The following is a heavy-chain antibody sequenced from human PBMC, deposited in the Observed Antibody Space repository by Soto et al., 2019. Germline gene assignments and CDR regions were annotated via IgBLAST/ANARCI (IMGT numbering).Heavy chain of an antibody. Sequence: GESLKISCTASGFTFSDYYMSWIRQAPGKGLEWVSYISSSGSTIYYADSVKGRFTISRDNAKNSLYLQMNSLRAEDTAVYYCARGGDSSWYYAPNWFDPWGQGTLVTVSS. D-gene: IGHD6-13*01. CDR3: ARGGDSSWYYAPNWFDP. V-gene: IGHV3-11*01. CDR1: GFTFSDYY. J-gene: IGHJ5*02. CDR2: ISSSGSTI.